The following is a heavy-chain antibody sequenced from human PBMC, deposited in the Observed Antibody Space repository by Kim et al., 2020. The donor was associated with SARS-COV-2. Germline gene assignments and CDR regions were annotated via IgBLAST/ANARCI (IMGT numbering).Heavy chain of an antibody. CDR3: ARGRKGYYYGSGSSRDNWFDP. Sequence: SETLSLTCAVYGGSFSGYYWSWIRQPPGKGLEWIGEINHSGSTNYNPSLKSRVTISVDTSKNQFSLKLSSVTAADTAVYYCARGRKGYYYGSGSSRDNWFDPWGQGTLVTVSS. D-gene: IGHD3-10*01. CDR2: INHSGST. CDR1: GGSFSGYY. J-gene: IGHJ5*02. V-gene: IGHV4-34*01.